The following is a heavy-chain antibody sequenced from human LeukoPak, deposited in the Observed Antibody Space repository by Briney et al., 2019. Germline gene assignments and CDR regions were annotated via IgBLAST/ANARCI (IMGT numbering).Heavy chain of an antibody. Sequence: GGSLRLSCAASGLTVSSKYMSWVRQAPGKGLEWVAVIYSGGRTFYADSVKGRFIVSRDNSKNTLFLQMNSLRAEDTAVYYCARDLYYGSGGYYFDYWGQGTLVTVSS. CDR3: ARDLYYGSGGYYFDY. CDR2: IYSGGRT. J-gene: IGHJ4*02. CDR1: GLTVSSKY. V-gene: IGHV3-66*01. D-gene: IGHD3-10*01.